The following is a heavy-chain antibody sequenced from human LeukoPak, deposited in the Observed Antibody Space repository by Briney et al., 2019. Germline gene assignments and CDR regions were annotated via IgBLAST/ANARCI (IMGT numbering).Heavy chain of an antibody. CDR2: INGSGSY. CDR1: GFTFSIYT. J-gene: IGHJ3*02. CDR3: ARDKIGRYSSVSGRAFDI. D-gene: IGHD6-19*01. V-gene: IGHV3-21*01. Sequence: GGSLRLTCAASGFTFSIYTMNWVRQAPGKGLEWVSSINGSGSYYADSVKGRFTISRDNAKNSLYLQMNSLRAEDTAVYYCARDKIGRYSSVSGRAFDIWGQGTMVTVS.